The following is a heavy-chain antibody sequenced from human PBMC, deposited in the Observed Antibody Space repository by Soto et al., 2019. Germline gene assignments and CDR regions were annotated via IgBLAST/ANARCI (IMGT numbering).Heavy chain of an antibody. V-gene: IGHV3-7*05. J-gene: IGHJ4*02. CDR1: ELKFGNHC. CDR3: ATDPYLVAWEDYFDF. D-gene: IGHD1-26*01. Sequence: RLPCAASELKFGNHCSSCIRQAPRKGLEWVANIKQDGSEKYYVDSVKGRFTISRDNAKNSLYLQMNSLRAEDTAVYYCATDPYLVAWEDYFDFWGQGSLVTVFS. CDR2: IKQDGSEK.